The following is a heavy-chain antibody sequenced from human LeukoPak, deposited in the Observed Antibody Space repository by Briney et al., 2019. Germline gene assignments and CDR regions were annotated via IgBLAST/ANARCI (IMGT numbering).Heavy chain of an antibody. J-gene: IGHJ6*04. D-gene: IGHD3-10*02. V-gene: IGHV3-23*01. CDR3: AELGITMIGGV. CDR1: GFTFSSYA. Sequence: GGSLRLSCATSGFTFSSYAMSWVRQAPGKGLEWVSAISGSGGSTYYANSVKGRFTISRDTSKNTLYLQMNSLRAEDTAVYYCAELGITMIGGVWGKGTTVTISS. CDR2: ISGSGGST.